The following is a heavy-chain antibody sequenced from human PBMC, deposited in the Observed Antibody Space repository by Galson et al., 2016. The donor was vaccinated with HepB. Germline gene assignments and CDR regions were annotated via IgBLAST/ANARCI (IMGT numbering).Heavy chain of an antibody. CDR3: AHGITSLGPMAVIGDPLAFAV. CDR2: IYWDGDE. D-gene: IGHD2-21*01. V-gene: IGHV2-5*02. CDR1: GFSLTTEGVG. J-gene: IGHJ3*01. Sequence: PALVTPTQTLTLTCSFSGFSLTTEGVGVAWIRQPPGKALEWLGLIYWDGDERYNPTLKSRVTITKDTSKNQVLLKMVNVDPADPATYYCAHGITSLGPMAVIGDPLAFAVCDQGTMVTVSS.